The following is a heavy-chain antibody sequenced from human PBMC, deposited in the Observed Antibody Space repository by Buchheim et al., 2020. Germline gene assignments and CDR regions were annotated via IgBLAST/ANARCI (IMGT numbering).Heavy chain of an antibody. CDR2: IYPGDSDT. CDR1: GYSFTSYW. CDR3: ASTGGGRGWYGRGEDYYYGMDV. V-gene: IGHV5-51*01. D-gene: IGHD6-19*01. Sequence: EVQLVQSGAEVKKPGESLQISCKGSGYSFTSYWIGWVRQMPGKGLEWMGIIYPGDSDTRYSPSFQGQVTISADTSISTAYPQWSSLKASDTAMYYGASTGGGRGWYGRGEDYYYGMDVWGQGTT. J-gene: IGHJ6*02.